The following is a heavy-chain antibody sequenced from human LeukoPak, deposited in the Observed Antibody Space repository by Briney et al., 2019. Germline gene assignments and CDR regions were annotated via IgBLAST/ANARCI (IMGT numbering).Heavy chain of an antibody. CDR3: ARLFGSGTYYMSDF. J-gene: IGHJ4*02. CDR1: GFTFSDHY. CDR2: SRNKAYSYTT. D-gene: IGHD3-10*01. V-gene: IGHV3-72*01. Sequence: GSLRLSCAASGFTFSDHYMDWVRQAPGKGLEWVGRSRNKAYSYTTDYAASVMGRFTISRDDSKTSLYLQMNSLKPEDTAVYYCARLFGSGTYYMSDFWGQGALVTVSS.